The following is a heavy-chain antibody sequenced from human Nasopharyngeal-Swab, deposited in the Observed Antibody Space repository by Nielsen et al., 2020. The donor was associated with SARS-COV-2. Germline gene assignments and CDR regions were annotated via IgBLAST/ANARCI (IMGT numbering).Heavy chain of an antibody. D-gene: IGHD6-13*01. CDR3: ARSSSWALEY. V-gene: IGHV3-23*01. CDR1: GFTFSSYA. J-gene: IGHJ4*02. CDR2: ISRTYST. Sequence: GESLKISCVASGFTFSSYAMNWVRQAPGKGLEWVSAISRTYSTYYADSVRGRFTVSRDNSKNTLYLQMNTLRAEDTAVYYCARSSSWALEYWGQGTPVTVSA.